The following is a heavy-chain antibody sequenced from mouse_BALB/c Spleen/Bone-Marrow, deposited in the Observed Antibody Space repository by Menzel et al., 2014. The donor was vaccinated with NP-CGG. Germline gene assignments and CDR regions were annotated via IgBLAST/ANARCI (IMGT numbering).Heavy chain of an antibody. V-gene: IGHV1-26*01. CDR3: AREVSDSFYAMDY. Sequence: EVQLQQSGPDLVKPGTSVKISCKTSGYTLTDSYMNWVKQSHGKSLERIGLVDPKNGGTTYNLRFKDKATLSVDKSSRAAYMELRSLTSEDSAVYSCAREVSDSFYAMDYWGQGTSVTVSS. D-gene: IGHD3-1*01. CDR2: VDPKNGGT. CDR1: GYTLTDSY. J-gene: IGHJ4*01.